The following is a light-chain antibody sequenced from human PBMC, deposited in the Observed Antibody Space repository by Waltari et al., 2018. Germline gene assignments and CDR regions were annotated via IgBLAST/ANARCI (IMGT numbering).Light chain of an antibody. CDR2: GAS. CDR3: QQYNIWPPGS. Sequence: EIVMTQSPATLSVSPGERATISCRASQRVSSSLAWYQQKAGQAPRLLIYGASVRATDVPARFSGSGSGTEFSHTISSLQSEDFAVYYCQQYNIWPPGSFGPGTKV. CDR1: QRVSSS. V-gene: IGKV3-15*01. J-gene: IGKJ3*01.